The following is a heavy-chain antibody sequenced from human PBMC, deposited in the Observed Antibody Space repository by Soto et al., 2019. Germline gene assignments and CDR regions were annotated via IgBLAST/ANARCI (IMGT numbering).Heavy chain of an antibody. V-gene: IGHV4-30-2*01. D-gene: IGHD3-22*01. Sequence: QMHLQESGAGLVKPSQTLSLTGAVSGGSLSSSAYSWSWIRQPPGKGLEWIGFIYQSGTTYYNPSRKSPVTMSLDRPKNHFSLKLSSMTAADKAVYYCARELLIYDSDSFSWEDAFDIWGQGTMVTVSS. CDR1: GGSLSSSAYS. CDR2: IYQSGTT. J-gene: IGHJ3*02. CDR3: ARELLIYDSDSFSWEDAFDI.